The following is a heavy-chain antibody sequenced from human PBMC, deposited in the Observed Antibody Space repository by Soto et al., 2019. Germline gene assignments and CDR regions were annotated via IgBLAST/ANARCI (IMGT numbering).Heavy chain of an antibody. J-gene: IGHJ6*02. D-gene: IGHD1-1*01. Sequence: GASVKVSCKASGYTFTSYGISWVRQAPGQGLEWMGWISANNGNTNYAQKFQGRVTMTRDTSISTAYMELSRLRSDDTAVYYCARGTTGTTAMDVWGQGTTVTVSS. CDR1: GYTFTSYG. CDR2: ISANNGNT. V-gene: IGHV1-18*01. CDR3: ARGTTGTTAMDV.